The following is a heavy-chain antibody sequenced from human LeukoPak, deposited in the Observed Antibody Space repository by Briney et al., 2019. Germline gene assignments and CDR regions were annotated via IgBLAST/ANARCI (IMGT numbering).Heavy chain of an antibody. CDR1: GFSFSNYA. D-gene: IGHD4-17*01. CDR2: ISDSGAAT. Sequence: GGSLRLPCAASGFSFSNYAMSWVRQAPGKGPEWVSSISDSGAATYYADSVKGRFTISRDNSKNTLYLQLNSLGAEDTAVYYCAKIAPWGAVTTTDGFDYWGQGTLVTVSS. CDR3: AKIAPWGAVTTTDGFDY. V-gene: IGHV3-23*01. J-gene: IGHJ4*02.